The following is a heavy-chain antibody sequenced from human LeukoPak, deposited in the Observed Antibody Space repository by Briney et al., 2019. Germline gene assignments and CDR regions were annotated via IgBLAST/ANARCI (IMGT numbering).Heavy chain of an antibody. V-gene: IGHV1-18*01. CDR3: ARQGVGTSRYGYSSWYFDY. D-gene: IGHD5-18*01. CDR1: GYTLTELS. Sequence: ASVKVSCKVSGYTLTELSMHWVRQAPGKGLEWMGWISAYNGNTNYAQKLQGRVTMTTDTSTNTAYMELRSLRSDDTAVYYCARQGVGTSRYGYSSWYFDYWGQGTLVTVSS. J-gene: IGHJ4*02. CDR2: ISAYNGNT.